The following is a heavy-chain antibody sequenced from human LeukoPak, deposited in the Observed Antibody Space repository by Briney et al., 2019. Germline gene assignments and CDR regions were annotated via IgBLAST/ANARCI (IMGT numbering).Heavy chain of an antibody. V-gene: IGHV3-9*01. Sequence: GGSLRLSCAASGFTFDDYAMHWVRQAPGKGREWGSGISWNSGSIGYADSVKGRFTISRDNAKNSLYLQMNSLRAEDTALYYCAKGMTTRGYFDYWGQGTLVTVSS. CDR2: ISWNSGSI. CDR3: AKGMTTRGYFDY. J-gene: IGHJ4*02. D-gene: IGHD4-17*01. CDR1: GFTFDDYA.